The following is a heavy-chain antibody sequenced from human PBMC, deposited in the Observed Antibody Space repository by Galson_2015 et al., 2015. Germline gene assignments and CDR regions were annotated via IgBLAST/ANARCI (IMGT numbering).Heavy chain of an antibody. J-gene: IGHJ3*02. V-gene: IGHV3-53*01. CDR2: IYSGGST. CDR1: GFTVSSNY. D-gene: IGHD2-15*01. Sequence: SLRLSCAASGFTVSSNYMSWVRQAPGKGLEWVSVIYSGGSTYYADSVKGRFTISRDNSKNTLYLQMNSLRAEDTAVYYCAKETGYCSGGSCYPDDAFDIWGQGTMVTVSS. CDR3: AKETGYCSGGSCYPDDAFDI.